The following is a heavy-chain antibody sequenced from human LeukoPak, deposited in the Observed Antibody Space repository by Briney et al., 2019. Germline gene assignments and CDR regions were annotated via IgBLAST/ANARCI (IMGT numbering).Heavy chain of an antibody. V-gene: IGHV4-59*01. CDR1: GGSISSYY. CDR2: IYYTGST. Sequence: PSETLSLTCTVSGGSISSYYWSWIRQPPGKGLERIGYIYYTGSTNYNPSLKSRATISVDTSKNQFSLNLSSVTAADTAVYYCARGRVSGSYLRAFNYWGQGTLVTVSS. CDR3: ARGRVSGSYLRAFNY. J-gene: IGHJ4*02. D-gene: IGHD1-26*01.